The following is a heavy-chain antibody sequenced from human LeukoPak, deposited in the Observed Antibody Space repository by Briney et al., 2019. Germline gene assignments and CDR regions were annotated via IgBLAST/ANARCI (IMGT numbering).Heavy chain of an antibody. CDR3: ARETSFITRGMDV. CDR2: INPNSGGT. J-gene: IGHJ6*02. CDR1: GYTFTGYY. Sequence: ASVKVSCKASGYTFTGYYMHWVRQAPGQGLEWMGWINPNSGGTNYAQKFQGRVTTTGDTSISTAYMELSRLRSDDTAVYYCARETSFITRGMDVWGQGTTVTVSS. D-gene: IGHD3-22*01. V-gene: IGHV1-2*02.